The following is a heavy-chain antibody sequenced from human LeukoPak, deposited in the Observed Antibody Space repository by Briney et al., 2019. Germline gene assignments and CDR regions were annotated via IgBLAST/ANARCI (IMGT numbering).Heavy chain of an antibody. Sequence: ASVKVSCKVSGYTLTELSMHWVRQAPGKGLEWMGGFDPEDGETIYAQKFQGRVTVTEDTSTDTAYMELSSLRSEDTAVYYCARWELLRTDAFDIWGQGTMVTVSS. J-gene: IGHJ3*02. V-gene: IGHV1-24*01. CDR3: ARWELLRTDAFDI. D-gene: IGHD1-26*01. CDR2: FDPEDGET. CDR1: GYTLTELS.